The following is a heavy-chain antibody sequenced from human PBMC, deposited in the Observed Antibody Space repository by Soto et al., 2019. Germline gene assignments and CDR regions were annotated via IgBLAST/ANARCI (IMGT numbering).Heavy chain of an antibody. J-gene: IGHJ5*02. Sequence: EVQLVESGGGLVQPGGSLRLSCEASGFTFSSYSMNWVRQAPGKGLEWVSYISSSSSTIYYAYSVKGRFTISRDNAKNSLYLQMNSLRAEDTAVYYCAREEGLLNWFDPWGQGTLVTVSS. V-gene: IGHV3-48*01. CDR2: ISSSSSTI. CDR3: AREEGLLNWFDP. CDR1: GFTFSSYS. D-gene: IGHD1-26*01.